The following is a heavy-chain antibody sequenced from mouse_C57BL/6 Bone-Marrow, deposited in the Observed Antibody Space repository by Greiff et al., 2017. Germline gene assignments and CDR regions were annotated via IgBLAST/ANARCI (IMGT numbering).Heavy chain of an antibody. CDR2: INPSNGGT. V-gene: IGHV1-53*01. Sequence: QVQLQQPGTELVKPGASVKLSCKASGYTFTSYWMHWVKQRPGQGLEWIGNINPSNGGTNYNEKFKSKATLTVDKSSSTAYMQLSSLTSEDPAVYYCARCPRSSYYFDYWGQGTTLTVSS. CDR3: ARCPRSSYYFDY. J-gene: IGHJ2*01. CDR1: GYTFTSYW.